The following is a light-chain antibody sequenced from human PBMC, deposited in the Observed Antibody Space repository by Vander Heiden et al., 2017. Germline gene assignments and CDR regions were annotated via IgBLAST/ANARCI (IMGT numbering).Light chain of an antibody. CDR1: QNLNSW. CDR2: DAS. Sequence: DIQMTQSPSTLSASVGDRVTITCRASQNLNSWLAWFQQRPGIAPKLLISDASSLERGISSRFSGSGSGTEFTLTISSLQPDDFATYYCQQDVSYPRTFGQGTRVEVK. CDR3: QQDVSYPRT. J-gene: IGKJ1*01. V-gene: IGKV1-5*01.